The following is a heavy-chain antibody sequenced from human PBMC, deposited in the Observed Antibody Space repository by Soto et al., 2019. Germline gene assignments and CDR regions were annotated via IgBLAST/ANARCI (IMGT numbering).Heavy chain of an antibody. J-gene: IGHJ4*02. CDR1: GFTFGNYG. CDR3: AKVAYYDFWSGPYDDY. V-gene: IGHV3-23*01. Sequence: GGSLRLSCAGSGFTFGNYGMHWVRQAPGKGLEWVSAISGSGGSTYYADSVKGRFTISRDNSKNTLYLQMNSLRAEDTAVYYCAKVAYYDFWSGPYDDYWGQGTLVTVSS. D-gene: IGHD3-3*01. CDR2: ISGSGGST.